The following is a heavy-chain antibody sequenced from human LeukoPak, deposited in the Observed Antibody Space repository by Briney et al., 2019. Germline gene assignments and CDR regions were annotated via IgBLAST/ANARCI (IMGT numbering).Heavy chain of an antibody. CDR3: AGGGAPLGTGTYFDY. D-gene: IGHD1-7*01. CDR2: INPNSGGT. J-gene: IGHJ4*02. V-gene: IGHV1-2*02. CDR1: GYTFTGYY. Sequence: ASVKVSCKASGYTFTGYYMHWVRQAPGQGLEWMGWINPNSGGTNYAQKFQGRVTMTRDTSISTAYMELSRLRSDDTAVYYCAGGGAPLGTGTYFDYWGQGTLVTVSS.